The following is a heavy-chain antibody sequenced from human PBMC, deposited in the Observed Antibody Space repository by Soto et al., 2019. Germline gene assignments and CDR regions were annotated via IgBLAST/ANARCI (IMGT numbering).Heavy chain of an antibody. D-gene: IGHD6-13*01. CDR3: AKDYRGSSWSPSPHY. CDR2: ISGSGGST. CDR1: GFTFSSYA. V-gene: IGHV3-23*01. J-gene: IGHJ4*02. Sequence: GGSLRLSCAASGFTFSSYAMSWVRQAPGKGLEWVSAISGSGGSTYYADSVKGRFTTSRDNSKNTLYLQMNSLRAEDTAVYYCAKDYRGSSWSPSPHYWGQGTLVTVSS.